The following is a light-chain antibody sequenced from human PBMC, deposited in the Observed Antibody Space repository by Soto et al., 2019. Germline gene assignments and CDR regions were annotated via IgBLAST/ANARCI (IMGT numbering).Light chain of an antibody. J-gene: IGKJ4*01. Sequence: DIQMTQSPSSLSASVGDGVTITCRASQSISSYLNWYQQKPGKAPKLLIYAAYSLQSGVTSRFSGSGSGTDFTLTISSLQPEDFATYYCQPSYSTPLTFGGGTKVDIK. CDR3: QPSYSTPLT. CDR1: QSISSY. CDR2: AAY. V-gene: IGKV1-39*01.